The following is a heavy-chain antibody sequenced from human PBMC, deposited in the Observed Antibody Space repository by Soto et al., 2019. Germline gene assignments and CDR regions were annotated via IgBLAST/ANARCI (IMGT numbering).Heavy chain of an antibody. CDR2: INGGGGST. CDR3: AKDQRGYTSTARIDY. D-gene: IGHD6-13*01. Sequence: EVQLLESGGGLVQPGGSLRLSCAASGFTFSNYAMSWVRQAPGKGLEWVSSINGGGGSTYYADSVKGRFTFSRDNSKNTLYLQMNSLRVEDTAVYYCAKDQRGYTSTARIDYWGQGPLVTVSS. J-gene: IGHJ4*02. CDR1: GFTFSNYA. V-gene: IGHV3-23*01.